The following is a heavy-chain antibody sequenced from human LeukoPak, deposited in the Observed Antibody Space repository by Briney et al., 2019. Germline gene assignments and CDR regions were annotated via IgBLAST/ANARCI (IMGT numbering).Heavy chain of an antibody. V-gene: IGHV3-30*04. CDR1: GFTFSSYA. CDR3: ARENYDILTGYNWFDP. Sequence: GRSLRLSCAASGFTFSSYAMHWVRQAPVKGLEWVAVISYDGSNKYYADSVKGRFTISRDNSKNTLYLQMNSLRAEDTAVYYCARENYDILTGYNWFDPWGQGTLVTVSS. CDR2: ISYDGSNK. J-gene: IGHJ5*02. D-gene: IGHD3-9*01.